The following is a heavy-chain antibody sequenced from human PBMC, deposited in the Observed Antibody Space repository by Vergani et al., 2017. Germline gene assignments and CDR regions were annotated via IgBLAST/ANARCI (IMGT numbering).Heavy chain of an antibody. V-gene: IGHV4-59*08. Sequence: QVQLQESGPGLVKSSETLSLTCSVSFDSIRNPYCNWIRQPPGKGLEWIGSIHYSENTNYNPSLKTRVTISVDTSKNQFSLNLTSVTAADTAVYFCSRGSCLGGSCYKPLFDYWGQGILVTVAS. CDR2: IHYSENT. CDR1: FDSIRNPY. D-gene: IGHD2-15*01. CDR3: SRGSCLGGSCYKPLFDY. J-gene: IGHJ4*02.